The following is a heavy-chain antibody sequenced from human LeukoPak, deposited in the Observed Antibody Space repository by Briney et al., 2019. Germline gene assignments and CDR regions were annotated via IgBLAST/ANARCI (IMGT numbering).Heavy chain of an antibody. CDR2: IKQDGSEK. J-gene: IGHJ4*02. Sequence: GGSLRLSCAASGFTFSHYTMNWIRQAPGKGLEWVTNIKQDGSEKYYVDSVKGRFTISRDNAKNSLYLQMNSLRAEDTAVYYCARVYSELWFGEGYFDYWGQGTLVTVSS. D-gene: IGHD3-10*01. V-gene: IGHV3-7*01. CDR3: ARVYSELWFGEGYFDY. CDR1: GFTFSHYT.